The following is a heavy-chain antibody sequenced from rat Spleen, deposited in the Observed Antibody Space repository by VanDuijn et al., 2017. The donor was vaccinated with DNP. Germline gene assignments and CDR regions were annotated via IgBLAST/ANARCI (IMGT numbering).Heavy chain of an antibody. V-gene: IGHV4-2*01. J-gene: IGHJ2*01. Sequence: EVKLVESGGGLVQPGRSLKLSCAASGLNFNDYWMGWVRQAPGKGLEWIGEINEDSSIINYTPSLNGKVTFSRDNDQNTLYLQMTNLESEDTGIYYCVTRGDPFDNWFAYWGQGVMVTVSS. D-gene: IGHD4-2*01. CDR3: VTRGDPFDNWFAY. CDR2: INEDSSII. CDR1: GLNFNDYW.